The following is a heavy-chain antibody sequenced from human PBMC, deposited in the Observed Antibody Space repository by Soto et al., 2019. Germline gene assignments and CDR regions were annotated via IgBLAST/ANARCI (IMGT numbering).Heavy chain of an antibody. Sequence: QITLHESGPPLVRPTQPLTLACTFSGFSLTTSGVGVRWIRQPPGKALEWLALLYWDDDTRYRPVLKSRLTINKYTYKILVLLTMTNKDPVDTGTYYLVRFWSGVFVPRHRDAVDNWRQGTMVTVSS. D-gene: IGHD3-3*01. CDR3: VRFWSGVFVPRHRDAVDN. CDR2: LYWDDDT. V-gene: IGHV2-5*04. CDR1: GFSLTTSGVG. J-gene: IGHJ3*02.